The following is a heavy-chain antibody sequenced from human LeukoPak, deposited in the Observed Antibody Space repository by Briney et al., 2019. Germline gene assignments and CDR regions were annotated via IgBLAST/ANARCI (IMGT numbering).Heavy chain of an antibody. V-gene: IGHV3-33*01. CDR1: GFTFSSYG. Sequence: GGSLRLSCAASGFTFSSYGMHWVRQAPGKGLEWVAVIWYDGSNKYYADSEKGRFTISRDNSKNTLYLQMNSLRAEDTAVYYCARDFAITMVRGVIITSLDYWGQGTLVTVSS. J-gene: IGHJ4*02. CDR2: IWYDGSNK. CDR3: ARDFAITMVRGVIITSLDY. D-gene: IGHD3-10*01.